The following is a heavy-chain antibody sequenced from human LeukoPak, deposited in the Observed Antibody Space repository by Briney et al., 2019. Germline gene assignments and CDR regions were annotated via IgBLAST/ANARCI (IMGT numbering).Heavy chain of an antibody. D-gene: IGHD3-3*01. V-gene: IGHV4-59*01. CDR3: ARDAGQSPYDFWSGYYSPSAFDI. Sequence: PSETLSLTCTVSGGSISSYYWSWIRQPPGKGLEWIGYIYYSGSTNYNPSLKSRVTISVDTSKNQLSLKLSSVTAADTAVYYCARDAGQSPYDFWSGYYSPSAFDIWGQGTMVTVSS. CDR1: GGSISSYY. CDR2: IYYSGST. J-gene: IGHJ3*02.